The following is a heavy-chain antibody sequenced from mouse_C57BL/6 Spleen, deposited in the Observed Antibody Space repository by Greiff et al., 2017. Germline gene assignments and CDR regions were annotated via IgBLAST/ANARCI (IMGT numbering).Heavy chain of an antibody. Sequence: EVKLMESEGGLVQPGSSMKLSCTASGFTFSDYYMAWVRQVPEKGLEWVANINYDGSSTYYLDSLKSRFIISRDNAKNILYLQMSSLKSEDTATYYCAREGRFLDYWGQGTTLTVSS. CDR3: AREGRFLDY. CDR2: INYDGSST. V-gene: IGHV5-16*01. CDR1: GFTFSDYY. J-gene: IGHJ2*01.